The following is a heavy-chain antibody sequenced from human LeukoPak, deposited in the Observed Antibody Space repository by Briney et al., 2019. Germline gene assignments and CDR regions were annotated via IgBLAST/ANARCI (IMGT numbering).Heavy chain of an antibody. Sequence: GGSLRLSCAASGFTFSSYGMNWVRQAPGKGLQRVASIKQDGSEKYCVDSVKGRFTISRDNAKNSLYLQMNSLRAEDTAVYYCARQAYSSDSWGQGTLVTVSS. CDR3: ARQAYSSDS. CDR2: IKQDGSEK. CDR1: GFTFSSYG. V-gene: IGHV3-7*01. J-gene: IGHJ4*02. D-gene: IGHD2-21*01.